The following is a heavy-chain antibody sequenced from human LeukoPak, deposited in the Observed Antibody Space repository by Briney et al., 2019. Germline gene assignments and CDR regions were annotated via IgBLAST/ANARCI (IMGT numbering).Heavy chain of an antibody. V-gene: IGHV3-23*01. J-gene: IGHJ3*02. CDR3: AKGHGDYDAFDI. D-gene: IGHD4-17*01. CDR1: GFTFSSYA. Sequence: PGGSLRLSCAASGFTFSSYAMSWVRQAPGKGLEWVSAISGSGGSTYHADSVKGRFTISRDNSKNTLYLQMNSLRAEDTAVYYCAKGHGDYDAFDIWGQGTMVTVSS. CDR2: ISGSGGST.